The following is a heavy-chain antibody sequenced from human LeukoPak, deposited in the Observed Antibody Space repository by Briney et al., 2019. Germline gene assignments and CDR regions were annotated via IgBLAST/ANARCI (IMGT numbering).Heavy chain of an antibody. Sequence: GGSLRLSCAASGFTFSTYAMSWVCQAPGKGLNWVSTITGSGGTTYYADSVKGRFTISRDNSKNTLFLQMHSLRAEDTAVYYCAKTLHYGHYGKFDYWGQGTLVTVSS. CDR2: ITGSGGTT. CDR1: GFTFSTYA. CDR3: AKTLHYGHYGKFDY. V-gene: IGHV3-23*01. J-gene: IGHJ4*02. D-gene: IGHD4-17*01.